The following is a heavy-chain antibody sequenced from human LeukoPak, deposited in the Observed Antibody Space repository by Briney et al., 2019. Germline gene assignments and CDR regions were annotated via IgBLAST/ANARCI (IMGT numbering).Heavy chain of an antibody. J-gene: IGHJ3*02. D-gene: IGHD3-16*02. V-gene: IGHV4-59*12. Sequence: SETLSLTCTVSGGSISNYYWSWIRQPPGKGLEWIGYIYYSGSTNYNPSLKSRVTISVDTSKNQFSLKLSSVTAADTAVYYCARINYDYVWGSYRLSAFDIWGQGTMVTVSS. CDR3: ARINYDYVWGSYRLSAFDI. CDR1: GGSISNYY. CDR2: IYYSGST.